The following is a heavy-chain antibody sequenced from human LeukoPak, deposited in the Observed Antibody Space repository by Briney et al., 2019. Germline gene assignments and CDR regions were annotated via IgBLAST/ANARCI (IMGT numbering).Heavy chain of an antibody. V-gene: IGHV3-30-3*01. D-gene: IGHD3-16*01. J-gene: IGHJ3*02. CDR1: GFTYSSYT. CDR2: ISYDGSNK. CDR3: ARGMYYDVSEAFDI. Sequence: QPGGSLRLSCAASGFTYSSYTMHWVRQAPGKGLEWVAVISYDGSNKYYADSVKGRFTISRDNSKNTLYLQMSSLRAEDTAVYYCARGMYYDVSEAFDIWGQGTMVTVSS.